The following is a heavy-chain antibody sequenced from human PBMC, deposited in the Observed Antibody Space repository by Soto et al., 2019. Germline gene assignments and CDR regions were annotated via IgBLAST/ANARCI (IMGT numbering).Heavy chain of an antibody. CDR3: ARDGFGGVFDY. CDR2: IKQDGSEK. J-gene: IGHJ4*02. D-gene: IGHD3-16*01. CDR1: GFTLCSYW. V-gene: IGHV3-7*01. Sequence: CGSRRLSCAASGFTLCSYWMSWVRQAPGKGLEWVANIKQDGSEKYYVDSVKGRFTISRDNAKNSLYLQMNSLRAEDTAVYYCARDGFGGVFDYWGQGTLVTVSS.